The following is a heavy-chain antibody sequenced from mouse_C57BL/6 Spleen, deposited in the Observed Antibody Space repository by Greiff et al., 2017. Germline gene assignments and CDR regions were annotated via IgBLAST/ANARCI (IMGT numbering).Heavy chain of an antibody. CDR3: AGGDYDFYYAMDY. CDR1: GFTFSDYG. V-gene: IGHV5-17*01. Sequence: EVQLVESGGGLVKPGGSLKLSCAASGFTFSDYGMHWVRQAPEKGLEWVAYISSGSSTIYYADTVKGRFTISRDNAKNTLFLQMTSLRSEDTAMYYCAGGDYDFYYAMDYWGQGTSVTVSS. CDR2: ISSGSSTI. D-gene: IGHD2-4*01. J-gene: IGHJ4*01.